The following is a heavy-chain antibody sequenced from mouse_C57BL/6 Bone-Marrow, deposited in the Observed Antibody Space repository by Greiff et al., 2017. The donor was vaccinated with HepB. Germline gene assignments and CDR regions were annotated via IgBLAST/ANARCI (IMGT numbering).Heavy chain of an antibody. D-gene: IGHD1-1*01. CDR3: ARPNYYGSSAWFAY. J-gene: IGHJ3*01. CDR2: IYPYNGVS. CDR1: GYSFTGYY. V-gene: IGHV1-31*01. Sequence: EVQLQQSGPELVKPGASVKISCKASGYSFTGYYMHWVKQSHGNILDWIGYIYPYNGVSSYNQKFKGKATLTVDKSSSTAYMELRSLTSEDTAVYYCARPNYYGSSAWFAYWGQGTLVTVSA.